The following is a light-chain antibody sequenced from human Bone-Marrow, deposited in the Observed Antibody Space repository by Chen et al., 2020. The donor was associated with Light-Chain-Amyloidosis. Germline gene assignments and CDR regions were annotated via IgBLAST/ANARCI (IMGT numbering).Light chain of an antibody. J-gene: IGLJ3*02. Sequence: QSALTQPASVSGSPGPSLTISCTATSSDVGGYNYVSWYQPHPGNAPKLMIYDVSNRPSGVSNRFSGSKSGNTASLTISGLQAEDEADYYCSSYTSSSTLVFGGGTKLTVL. CDR2: DVS. CDR3: SSYTSSSTLV. V-gene: IGLV2-14*03. CDR1: SSDVGGYNY.